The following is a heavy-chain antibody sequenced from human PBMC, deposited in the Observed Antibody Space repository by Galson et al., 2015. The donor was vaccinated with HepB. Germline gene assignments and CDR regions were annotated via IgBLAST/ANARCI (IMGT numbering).Heavy chain of an antibody. CDR1: GFTFSTYA. V-gene: IGHV3-23*01. Sequence: SLRLSCAASGFTFSTYAGFWVRQAPGKGLDWVSGISGSGAGTYYADSVKGRFTISRDNSKNMIYLQMNSLRVEDTAVYYCAKEDSGFHAASYVYYGIDVWGRGTTVSVSS. J-gene: IGHJ6*02. D-gene: IGHD6-19*01. CDR2: ISGSGAGT. CDR3: AKEDSGFHAASYVYYGIDV.